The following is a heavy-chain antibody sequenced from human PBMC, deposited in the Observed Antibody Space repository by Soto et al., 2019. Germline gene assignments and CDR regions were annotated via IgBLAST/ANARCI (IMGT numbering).Heavy chain of an antibody. CDR3: ARAVAGLDFDY. J-gene: IGHJ4*02. CDR1: NGSISSSNW. CDR2: IYHTGST. D-gene: IGHD6-19*01. V-gene: IGHV4-4*02. Sequence: HVQLQESGPGLVKPSGTLSLTCAVSNGSISSSNWWNWVRHPPGMELEWIGEIYHTGSTNYNPSLKSRVTISVDKSKNQFSLRLNSVTAADTAVYYCARAVAGLDFDYWGQGTLVTVSS.